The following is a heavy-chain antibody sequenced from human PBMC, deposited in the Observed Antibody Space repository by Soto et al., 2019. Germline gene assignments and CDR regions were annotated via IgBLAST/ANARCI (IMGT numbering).Heavy chain of an antibody. D-gene: IGHD6-19*01. CDR2: ISHDGSNK. CDR1: GFTFSSHG. J-gene: IGHJ3*02. CDR3: AKEIGYSSGWWLPHNYAFDI. Sequence: QVQLVESGGGVVQPGRSLRLSCAASGFTFSSHGMHWVRQAPGKGLEWVSGISHDGSNKYYVDSVKGRFTISRDNSKKTLYLTMNNLKAEDTAVYYCAKEIGYSSGWWLPHNYAFDISGQGTMVTVSS. V-gene: IGHV3-30*18.